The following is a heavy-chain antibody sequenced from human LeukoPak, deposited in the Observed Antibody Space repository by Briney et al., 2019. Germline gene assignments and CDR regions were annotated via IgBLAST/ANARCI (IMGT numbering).Heavy chain of an antibody. D-gene: IGHD3-16*01. CDR3: ARGGGSPDAFDI. CDR1: GGSINNYY. J-gene: IGHJ3*02. V-gene: IGHV4-4*07. Sequence: SETLSLTCTVSGGSINNYYWSWIRQPAAKGLEWIGRIYISGSTHYNPSLKSRVTMSLDTSKNQFSLKLSSVTDADTAVYFCARGGGSPDAFDIWGQGTMVTVSS. CDR2: IYISGST.